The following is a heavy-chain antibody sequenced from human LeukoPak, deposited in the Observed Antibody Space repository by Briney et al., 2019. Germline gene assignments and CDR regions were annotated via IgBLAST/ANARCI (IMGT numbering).Heavy chain of an antibody. CDR2: IWYDGSNK. CDR1: GFTFSSHG. CDR3: ARGSPLWGYCSGGSCYKGDY. D-gene: IGHD2-15*01. Sequence: GGSLRLSCAASGFTFSSHGMHWVRQAPGKGLEWVAVIWYDGSNKYYADSVKGRFTISRDNSKNTLYLQMNSLRAEDTAVYYCARGSPLWGYCSGGSCYKGDYWGQGTLVTVSS. J-gene: IGHJ4*02. V-gene: IGHV3-33*01.